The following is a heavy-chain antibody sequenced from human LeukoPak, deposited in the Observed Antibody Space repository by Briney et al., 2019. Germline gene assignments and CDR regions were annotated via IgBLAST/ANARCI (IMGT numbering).Heavy chain of an antibody. V-gene: IGHV1-18*01. CDR3: AREGGRYCSGGSCYSSNGWYGGLNY. CDR1: GYTFTSYG. D-gene: IGHD2-15*01. Sequence: GASVTVSYKASGYTFTSYGISWVRQAPGQGLEWMGLISTYNVHTNYPRKVQGRVTMTTDTSTSTAYMELRSLRSDDTAVYYCAREGGRYCSGGSCYSSNGWYGGLNYWGQGTLVTVSS. J-gene: IGHJ4*02. CDR2: ISTYNVHT.